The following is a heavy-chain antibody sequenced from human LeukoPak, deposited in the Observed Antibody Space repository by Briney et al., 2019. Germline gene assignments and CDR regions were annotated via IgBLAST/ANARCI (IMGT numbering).Heavy chain of an antibody. CDR1: GYTFTDYY. Sequence: ASVKVSCKASGYTFTDYYMHWVRQAPGQGFEWMGWINPNDGDTNYAQKFQGRVTMTRDTSISTAHMEVSRLRSDDTTAYYCAGAKVRYCSSSSCRCDFGGQGTLVTVSS. D-gene: IGHD2-2*01. CDR2: INPNDGDT. V-gene: IGHV1-2*02. J-gene: IGHJ4*02. CDR3: AGAKVRYCSSSSCRCDF.